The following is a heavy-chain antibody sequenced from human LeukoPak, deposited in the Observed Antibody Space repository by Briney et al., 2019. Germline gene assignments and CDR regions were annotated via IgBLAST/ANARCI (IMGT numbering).Heavy chain of an antibody. CDR1: GFTFSSYG. V-gene: IGHV3-33*01. Sequence: PGGPLRLTCAASGFTFSSYGMHWVRQAPGKGLEWVAVIWYDGSNKYYADSVKGRFTISRDNSKNTLYLQMNSLRAEDTAVYYCARDERLTTSNYYYYYMDVWGKGTTVTVSS. D-gene: IGHD4-17*01. CDR3: ARDERLTTSNYYYYYMDV. J-gene: IGHJ6*03. CDR2: IWYDGSNK.